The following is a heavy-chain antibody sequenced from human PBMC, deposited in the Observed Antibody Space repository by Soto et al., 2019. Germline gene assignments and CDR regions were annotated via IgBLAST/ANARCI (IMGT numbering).Heavy chain of an antibody. CDR3: VRGFNSFDI. Sequence: VQLVESGGGLVQPGGSLRLSCAASGFTLGDYYMDWVRQAPGKGLEWVGRSRSKARGYTTEYAASVTGRFTVSRDESKNSFYLQMNSLKSEDTALYYCVRGFNSFDIWGQGTLLTVSS. CDR2: SRSKARGYTT. J-gene: IGHJ3*02. CDR1: GFTLGDYY. V-gene: IGHV3-72*01.